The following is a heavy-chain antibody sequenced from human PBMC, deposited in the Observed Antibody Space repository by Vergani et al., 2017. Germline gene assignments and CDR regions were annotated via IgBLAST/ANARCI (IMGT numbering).Heavy chain of an antibody. CDR3: AREHRSWSPGDYYYGMDV. CDR2: IIPILGIA. CDR1: GGTFSSYT. J-gene: IGHJ6*02. D-gene: IGHD6-13*01. V-gene: IGHV1-69*02. Sequence: QVQLVQSGAEVKKPGSSVKVSCKASGGTFSSYTISWVRQAPGQGLEWMGRIIPILGIANYAQKFQGRVTITADESTSTAYMELSSLRSEDTAVYYCAREHRSWSPGDYYYGMDVWGQGTTVTVSS.